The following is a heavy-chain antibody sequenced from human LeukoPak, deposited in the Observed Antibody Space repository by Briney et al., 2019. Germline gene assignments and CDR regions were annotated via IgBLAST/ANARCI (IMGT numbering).Heavy chain of an antibody. CDR3: ARDKAHGYSYVGY. Sequence: PGGSLGLSCAASGFTFSSYGMHWVRQAPGKGLEWVAVIWYDGSNKYYADSVKGRFTISRDNSKNTLYLQMNSLRAEDTAVYYCARDKAHGYSYVGYWGQGTLVTVSS. J-gene: IGHJ4*02. CDR2: IWYDGSNK. D-gene: IGHD5-18*01. V-gene: IGHV3-33*08. CDR1: GFTFSSYG.